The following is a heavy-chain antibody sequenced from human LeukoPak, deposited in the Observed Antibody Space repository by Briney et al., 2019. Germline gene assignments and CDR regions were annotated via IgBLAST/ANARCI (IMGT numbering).Heavy chain of an antibody. CDR1: GGSISGYY. J-gene: IGHJ4*02. V-gene: IGHV4-59*01. CDR2: IYYSGST. D-gene: IGHD6-13*01. Sequence: SETLSLTCTVSGGSISGYYWSWIRQPPGKGLEWIAYIYYSGSTNYNPSLKSRVTISVDTSKNQFSLKLTSVTAADTAVYYCARDQRGSSSLDYWGQGTLVTVSS. CDR3: ARDQRGSSSLDY.